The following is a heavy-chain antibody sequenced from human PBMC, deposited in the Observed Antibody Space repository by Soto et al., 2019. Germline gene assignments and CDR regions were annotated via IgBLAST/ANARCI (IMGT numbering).Heavy chain of an antibody. V-gene: IGHV3-21*01. CDR2: ISSSSSYI. J-gene: IGHJ6*03. CDR1: GFTCSSYS. CDR3: ARDASAAGTWNYYYMDV. Sequence: GGSLRLSCAASGFTCSSYSMNWVRQAPGKGLEWVSSISSSSSYIYYADSVKGRFTISRDNAKNSLYLQMNSLRAEDTAVYYCARDASAAGTWNYYYMDVWGKGTTVTVSS. D-gene: IGHD6-13*01.